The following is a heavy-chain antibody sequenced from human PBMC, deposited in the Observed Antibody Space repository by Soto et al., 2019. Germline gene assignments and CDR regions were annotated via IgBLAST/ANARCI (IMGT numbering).Heavy chain of an antibody. CDR3: ARGRRQQLVRGAFDI. D-gene: IGHD6-13*01. CDR1: GGTFSSYA. CDR2: IIPIFGTA. V-gene: IGHV1-69*01. J-gene: IGHJ3*02. Sequence: VKVSCKASGGTFSSYAISWVRQAPGQGLEWMGGIIPIFGTANYAQKFQGRVTITADESTSTAYMELSSLRSEDTAVYYCARGRRQQLVRGAFDIWGQGTMVTVSS.